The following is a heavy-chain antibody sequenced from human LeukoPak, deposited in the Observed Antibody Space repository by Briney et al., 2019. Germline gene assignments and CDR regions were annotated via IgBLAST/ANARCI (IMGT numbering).Heavy chain of an antibody. CDR1: GFTFSSYW. CDR3: ARGSNWFDP. J-gene: IGHJ5*02. Sequence: GGSLRLSCAASGFTFSSYWMTWVRRVPGKGLEWVSSISSSSSYIYYADSVKGRFTISRDNAKNSLYLQMNSLRAEDTAVYYCARGSNWFDPWGQGTLVTVSS. V-gene: IGHV3-21*01. CDR2: ISSSSSYI.